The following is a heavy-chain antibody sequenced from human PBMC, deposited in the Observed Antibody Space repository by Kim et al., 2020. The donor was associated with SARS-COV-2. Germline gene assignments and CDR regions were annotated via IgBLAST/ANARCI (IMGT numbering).Heavy chain of an antibody. D-gene: IGHD5-18*01. Sequence: GGSLRLSCAASGFTLSGYDIHWVRQASGKGLEWIGRIKTKREGYATAYAASVVGRFTLSRDDSRNMAFLQMNSLKTDDTAVFYCCKRNLGPLIDTDGMDVWGLGTQVTVSS. CDR3: CKRNLGPLIDTDGMDV. J-gene: IGHJ6*02. V-gene: IGHV3-73*01. CDR1: GFTLSGYD. CDR2: IKTKREGYAT.